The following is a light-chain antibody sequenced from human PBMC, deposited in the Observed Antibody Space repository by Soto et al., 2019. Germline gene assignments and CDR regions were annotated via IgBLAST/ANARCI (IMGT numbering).Light chain of an antibody. CDR3: TAWDDNLSLVV. Sequence: NFMLTQPHSVSESPGKTVTISCTRSSGSIASNDVQWYQQRPGSAPTTVIYENNQRPSGVPDRFSGSTDGSSNSASLTISGLQTEDEADYYCTAWDDNLSLVVFGGGTKLTVL. J-gene: IGLJ2*01. CDR1: SGSIASND. V-gene: IGLV6-57*04. CDR2: ENN.